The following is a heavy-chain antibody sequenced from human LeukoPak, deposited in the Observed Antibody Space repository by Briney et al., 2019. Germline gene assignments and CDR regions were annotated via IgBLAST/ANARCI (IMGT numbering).Heavy chain of an antibody. J-gene: IGHJ4*02. Sequence: GGSLRLSCSASGFTFSDYSMNWVRQAPGKGLEWVSYISFSVNTKYYGDSVKGRFTISRDNAKNSLYLHMDSLRAEDTAVYYCARGAYSSGWAYFDHWGQGTLVTVSS. V-gene: IGHV3-48*04. CDR2: ISFSVNTK. CDR3: ARGAYSSGWAYFDH. CDR1: GFTFSDYS. D-gene: IGHD6-19*01.